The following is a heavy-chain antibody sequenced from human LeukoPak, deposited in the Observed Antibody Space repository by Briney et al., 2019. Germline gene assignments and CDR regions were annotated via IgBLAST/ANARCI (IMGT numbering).Heavy chain of an antibody. CDR3: ARDGITAAFDI. Sequence: SQTLSLTCTVSGGSISSYYWSWIRQPPGKGLEWIGYIYYSGSTNYNPSLKSRVTISVDTSKNQFSLKLSSVTAADTAVYYCARDGITAAFDIWGQGTMVTVSS. V-gene: IGHV4-59*01. CDR1: GGSISSYY. J-gene: IGHJ3*02. CDR2: IYYSGST. D-gene: IGHD1-20*01.